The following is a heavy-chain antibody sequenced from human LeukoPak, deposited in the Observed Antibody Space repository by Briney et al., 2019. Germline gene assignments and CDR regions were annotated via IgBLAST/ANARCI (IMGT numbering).Heavy chain of an antibody. J-gene: IGHJ6*02. V-gene: IGHV3-33*01. CDR3: ARESSITGTTAPGYYYYGMDV. CDR2: IWYDGSNK. D-gene: IGHD1-7*01. Sequence: GGALRLSCAASGFTFSSYGMHWVRQAQGKGLEWVAVIWYDGSNKYYADSVKGRFTISRDNSKNTLYLQMNSLRAEDTAVYYCARESSITGTTAPGYYYYGMDVWGQGTTVTVSS. CDR1: GFTFSSYG.